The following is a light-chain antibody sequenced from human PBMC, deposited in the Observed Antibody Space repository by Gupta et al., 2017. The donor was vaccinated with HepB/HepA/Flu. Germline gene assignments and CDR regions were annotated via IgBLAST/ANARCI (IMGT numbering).Light chain of an antibody. V-gene: IGKV1-39*01. CDR2: GAS. J-gene: IGKJ2*02. CDR1: QAINTY. CDR3: QHRVRFPRT. Sequence: DIHMTQSPSSLSASVGDRVTITCRASQAINTYLNWYLQRPGNAPKLLIVGASKLHSGVSSRFSGSGSGTDFTLTINALQPEDFGTYHCQHRVRFPRTFGQGTKMEIE.